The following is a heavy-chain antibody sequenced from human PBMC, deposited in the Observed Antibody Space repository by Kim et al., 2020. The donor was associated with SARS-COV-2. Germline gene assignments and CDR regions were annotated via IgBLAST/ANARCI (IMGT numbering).Heavy chain of an antibody. V-gene: IGHV3-23*01. Sequence: GGSLRLSCAASGFTFSSYAMRWVRQAPGKGLEWVSAISGSGGSTYYADSVKGRFTISRDNSKNTLYLQMNSLRAEDTAVYYCAKDSYYYYGMDVWGQGTTVTVSS. CDR1: GFTFSSYA. CDR2: ISGSGGST. CDR3: AKDSYYYYGMDV. J-gene: IGHJ6*02.